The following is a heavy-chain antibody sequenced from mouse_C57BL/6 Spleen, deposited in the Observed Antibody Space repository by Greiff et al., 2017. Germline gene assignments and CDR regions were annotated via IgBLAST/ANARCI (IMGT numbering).Heavy chain of an antibody. V-gene: IGHV1-26*01. Sequence: VQLQQSGPELVKPGASVKISCKASGYTFTDYYMNWVKQSHGKSLEWIGDINPNNGGTSYNQKFKGKATLTVDKSSSTAYMELRSLTSEDSAVYYCARLVYYYGSDWYFDVWGTGTTVTVSS. CDR1: GYTFTDYY. CDR2: INPNNGGT. J-gene: IGHJ1*03. D-gene: IGHD1-1*01. CDR3: ARLVYYYGSDWYFDV.